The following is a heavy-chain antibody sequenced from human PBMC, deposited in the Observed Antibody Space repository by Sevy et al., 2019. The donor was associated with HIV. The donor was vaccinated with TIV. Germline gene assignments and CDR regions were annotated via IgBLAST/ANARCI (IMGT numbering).Heavy chain of an antibody. CDR1: GFTVSSNY. J-gene: IGHJ4*02. CDR2: IYSGGST. D-gene: IGHD3-22*01. CDR3: ARGLYDSSGYYPLDY. V-gene: IGHV3-53*01. Sequence: GESLKISCAASGFTVSSNYMSWVRQAPGKGLEWVSVIYSGGSTYYADSVKGRFTISRDNSKNTLYLQMNSLRAEDTAVYYCARGLYDSSGYYPLDYWGQGTLVTVSS.